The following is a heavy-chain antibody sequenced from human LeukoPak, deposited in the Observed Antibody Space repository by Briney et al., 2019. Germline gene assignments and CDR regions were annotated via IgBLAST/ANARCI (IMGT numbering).Heavy chain of an antibody. D-gene: IGHD3-22*01. CDR2: ISSSRTT. CDR3: ARPEAPYYYDSSGWDH. Sequence: QPGGSLRLSCAASGFTFSSYSMNWVRQAPGKGLEWVSYISSSRTTYYADSVKARFTFSRDNAKNSLYLQMNSLRAEDTAVYYCARPEAPYYYDSSGWDHWGQGTLVTVSS. J-gene: IGHJ4*02. V-gene: IGHV3-48*01. CDR1: GFTFSSYS.